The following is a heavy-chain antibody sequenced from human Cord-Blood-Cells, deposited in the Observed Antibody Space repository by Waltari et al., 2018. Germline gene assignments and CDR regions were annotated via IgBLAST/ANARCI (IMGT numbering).Heavy chain of an antibody. CDR2: ISSSSSYI. CDR1: GFTFGSYR. CDR3: ARDLSSSFAFDI. V-gene: IGHV3-21*01. J-gene: IGHJ3*02. D-gene: IGHD6-6*01. Sequence: EVQLVEPGGGLVKPGGSLRLSGAASGFTFGSYRMNWVSQAPGKGLEWVSSISSSSSYIYYADSVKGRFTISRDNAKNSLYLQMNSLRAEDTAVYYCARDLSSSFAFDIWGQGTMVTVSS.